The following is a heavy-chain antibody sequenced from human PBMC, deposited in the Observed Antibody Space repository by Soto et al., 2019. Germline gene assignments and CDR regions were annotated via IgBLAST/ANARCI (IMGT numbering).Heavy chain of an antibody. D-gene: IGHD3-10*01. V-gene: IGHV1-3*01. J-gene: IGHJ6*02. CDR2: INAGNRNT. Sequence: ASVKVSCKASGYSFNSYALHWVRQAPGQRLERMAWINAGNRNTRYSQRFQGRVTVTRDTSANTTYMELSNLRSEDTAVYYCARASGAGWSRTDYAMGVWGQGTTVTVSS. CDR1: GYSFNSYA. CDR3: ARASGAGWSRTDYAMGV.